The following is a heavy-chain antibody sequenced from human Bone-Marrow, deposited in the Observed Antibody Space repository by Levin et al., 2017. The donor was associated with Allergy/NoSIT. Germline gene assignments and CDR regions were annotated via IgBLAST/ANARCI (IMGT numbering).Heavy chain of an antibody. D-gene: IGHD6-13*01. CDR2: IYYSGST. CDR1: GGSISSSSYY. CDR3: ASTDSSSWYDVEHYYGMDV. V-gene: IGHV4-39*01. Sequence: SSETLSLTCTVSGGSISSSSYYWGWIRQPPGKGLEWIGSIYYSGSTYYNPSLKSRVTISVDTSKNQFSLKLSSVTAADTAVYYCASTDSSSWYDVEHYYGMDVWGQGTTVTVSS. J-gene: IGHJ6*02.